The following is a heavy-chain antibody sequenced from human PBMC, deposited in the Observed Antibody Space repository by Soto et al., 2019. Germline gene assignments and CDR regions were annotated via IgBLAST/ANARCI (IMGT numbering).Heavy chain of an antibody. Sequence: ERLRVTCAVYGGAFSGYYWRWIREPPGKGLEWIGEINHSGSTNYNPSLKSRVTISVDTSKTPFSLKLSSVTAADTAVYYCAREVGSVVPADGGGLESVVWCQGPTVT. D-gene: IGHD2-2*01. J-gene: IGHJ6*02. CDR2: INHSGST. CDR1: GGAFSGYY. V-gene: IGHV4-34*01. CDR3: AREVGSVVPADGGGLESVV.